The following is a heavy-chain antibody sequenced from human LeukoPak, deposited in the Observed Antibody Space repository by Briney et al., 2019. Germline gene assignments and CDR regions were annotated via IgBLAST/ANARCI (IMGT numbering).Heavy chain of an antibody. V-gene: IGHV1-69*04. CDR1: GGTFSSYA. J-gene: IGHJ4*02. CDR3: ARDLDYYDSSGYYS. D-gene: IGHD3-22*01. Sequence: GASVKVSCKASGGTFSSYAISWVRQAPGQGLEWMGRIIPILGIANYAQKFQGRVTITADKSTSTAYMELSSLRSEDTAVYYCARDLDYYDSSGYYSWGQGTLVTVSS. CDR2: IIPILGIA.